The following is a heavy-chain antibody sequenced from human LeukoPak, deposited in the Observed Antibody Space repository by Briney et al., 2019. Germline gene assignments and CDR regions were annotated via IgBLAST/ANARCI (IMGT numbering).Heavy chain of an antibody. J-gene: IGHJ6*02. D-gene: IGHD3-10*01. V-gene: IGHV3-48*03. CDR3: ARRPEYGEKGGGYYYYGMDV. Sequence: GGSLRLSCAASGFTFSSYEMNWVRQAPGKGLEWVSYISSSSSTIYYADSVKGRFTISRDNAKNSLYLQMNSLRAEDTAVYYCARRPEYGEKGGGYYYYGMDVWGQGTTVTVSS. CDR2: ISSSSSTI. CDR1: GFTFSSYE.